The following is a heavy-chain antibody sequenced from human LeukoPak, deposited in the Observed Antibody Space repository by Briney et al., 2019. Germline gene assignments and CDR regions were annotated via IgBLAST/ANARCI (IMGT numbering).Heavy chain of an antibody. D-gene: IGHD2-21*02. V-gene: IGHV3-21*01. CDR3: ARGPVTVGYFDW. CDR1: GFTFSSYT. J-gene: IGHJ4*02. CDR2: ISSSGSST. Sequence: GGSLRLSCAASGFTFSSYTLNWVRQAPGKGLEWVSSISSSGSSTYYADSVKGRFTISRDNAKNSLFLQMNSLRAEDTAVYFCARGPVTVGYFDWWGQGTLVTVSS.